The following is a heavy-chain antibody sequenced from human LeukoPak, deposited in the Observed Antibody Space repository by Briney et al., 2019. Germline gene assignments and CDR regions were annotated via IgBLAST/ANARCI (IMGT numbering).Heavy chain of an antibody. CDR1: GFTFSNFG. J-gene: IGHJ4*02. CDR3: ISGWYGGFDY. D-gene: IGHD6-19*01. CDR2: IRYNGNNK. Sequence: GGSLRLSCAASGFTFSNFGMHWVRQAPGKGLEWVAFIRYNGNNKYYTDSVKGRFTISRDNSKNTLYLQMNSLRAEDTAVYYCISGWYGGFDYWGQGTLVTVSS. V-gene: IGHV3-30*02.